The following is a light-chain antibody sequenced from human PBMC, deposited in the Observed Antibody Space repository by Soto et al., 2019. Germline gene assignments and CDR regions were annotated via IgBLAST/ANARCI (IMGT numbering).Light chain of an antibody. CDR1: QSVSSSY. V-gene: IGKV3D-20*02. CDR3: QQRTNWPLTT. J-gene: IGKJ5*01. CDR2: DAS. Sequence: EIVLTQSPGTLSLSPGERATLSCRAGQSVSSSYLAWYQQKPGQAPRLLIYDASNRATGIPARFSGSGSGTDFTLTIRSLEPEDFAIYYCQQRTNWPLTTFGHGTRLDIK.